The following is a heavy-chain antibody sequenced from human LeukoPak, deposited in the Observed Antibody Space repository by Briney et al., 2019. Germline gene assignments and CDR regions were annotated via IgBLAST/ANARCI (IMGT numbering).Heavy chain of an antibody. CDR2: INWDGGST. V-gene: IGHV3-20*04. Sequence: GGSLRLSCAASGFTFDEYGMGWVRQAPGKGLDWVSSINWDGGSTAYADSVQGRFTISRDNAKNSLHLQMKSLRAEDTAVYYCARDPFSGSCLDYWGQGTLVTVSS. J-gene: IGHJ4*02. D-gene: IGHD1-26*01. CDR1: GFTFDEYG. CDR3: ARDPFSGSCLDY.